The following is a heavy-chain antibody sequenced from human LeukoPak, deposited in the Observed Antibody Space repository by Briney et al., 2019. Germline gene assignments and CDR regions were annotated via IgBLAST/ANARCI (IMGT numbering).Heavy chain of an antibody. CDR2: IYYSGYT. D-gene: IGHD2-15*01. Sequence: SETLSLTCTVSGGSIRSSTYYWGWIRQPPGKGLEWIGSIYYSGYTYQNPSLESRVTISLDTSKNQVSLRLSSVTAADTAVYYCARDRLLGFDYWGQGTLVTVSS. V-gene: IGHV4-39*07. CDR3: ARDRLLGFDY. CDR1: GGSIRSSTYY. J-gene: IGHJ4*02.